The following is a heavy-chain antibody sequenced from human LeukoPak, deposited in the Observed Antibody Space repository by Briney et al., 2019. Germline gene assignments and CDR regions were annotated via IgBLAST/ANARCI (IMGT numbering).Heavy chain of an antibody. CDR1: GYTFSSYD. Sequence: ASVKVSCKASGYTFSSYDINWVRQATGQGLEWMGWMIPNSGNTGFAQKFKGRLTMTRDTSIGTAYMELSSLKPEDTAVYYCARVHYQEPNNWFGPWGQGTQVTVSS. V-gene: IGHV1-8*02. D-gene: IGHD2-2*01. J-gene: IGHJ5*02. CDR3: ARVHYQEPNNWFGP. CDR2: MIPNSGNT.